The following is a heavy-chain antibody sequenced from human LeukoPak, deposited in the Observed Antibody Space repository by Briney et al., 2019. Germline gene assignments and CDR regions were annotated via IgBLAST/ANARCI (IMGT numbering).Heavy chain of an antibody. V-gene: IGHV4-34*01. D-gene: IGHD3-10*01. J-gene: IGHJ4*02. CDR1: GYSIISYY. Sequence: PSETLSLTCSVSGYSIISYYWSWIRQPPGKGLEWIGEINHSGSTNYNPSLKSRVTISVDTSKNQFSLKLSSVTAADTAVYYCASNMVRGVISPFDYWGQGTLVTASS. CDR3: ASNMVRGVISPFDY. CDR2: INHSGST.